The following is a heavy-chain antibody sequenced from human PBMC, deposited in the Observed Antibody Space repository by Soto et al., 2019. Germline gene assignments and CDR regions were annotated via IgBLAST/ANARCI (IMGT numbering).Heavy chain of an antibody. CDR2: IKQDGNEE. D-gene: IGHD5-12*01. J-gene: IGHJ2*01. V-gene: IGHV3-7*01. CDR3: ASWGFIVATNWYFDL. CDR1: GFTFSSYW. Sequence: EAQLVESGGGLVQPGGSLRLSCAASGFTFSSYWMSWVRQAPGKGLEWVANIKQDGNEEAYVDSVKGRFTISRDNTKNSLFLQMNGLRAEDTAVYYCASWGFIVATNWYFDLWGRGTLVTVSS.